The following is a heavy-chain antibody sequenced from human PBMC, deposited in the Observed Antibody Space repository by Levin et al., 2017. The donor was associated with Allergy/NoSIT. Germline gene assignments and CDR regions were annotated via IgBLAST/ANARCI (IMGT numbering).Heavy chain of an antibody. D-gene: IGHD2/OR15-2a*01. CDR3: ARMKRNIHHAFDM. J-gene: IGHJ3*02. CDR2: ISSGSTTI. CDR1: GFAFSTYT. V-gene: IGHV3-48*02. Sequence: GGSLRLSCAASGFAFSTYTMNWVRQAPGKGLEWISKISSGSTTIDYADSVKGRFTTSRDHARDSLYLQMNSLRDEDTAVYFCARMKRNIHHAFDMWGQGTMVTVS.